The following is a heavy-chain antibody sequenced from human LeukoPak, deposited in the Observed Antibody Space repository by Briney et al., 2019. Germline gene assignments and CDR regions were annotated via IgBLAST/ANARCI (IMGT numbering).Heavy chain of an antibody. CDR2: ISGSSGST. Sequence: GGSLRLPCAASGFTFSNYAMRWVRQAPGKGLEWVSGISGSSGSTNYADSVKGRFTISRDNSRNTLYLQMNSLRVEDTAVYYCGRHPVVPAASDYYFYMDVWGKGTTVTVSS. J-gene: IGHJ6*03. CDR1: GFTFSNYA. D-gene: IGHD2-2*01. V-gene: IGHV3-23*01. CDR3: GRHPVVPAASDYYFYMDV.